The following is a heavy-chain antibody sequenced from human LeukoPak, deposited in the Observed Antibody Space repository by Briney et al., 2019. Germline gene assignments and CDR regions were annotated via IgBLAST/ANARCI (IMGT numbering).Heavy chain of an antibody. Sequence: SETLSLTCTVSGGSISSSYWSWIRQPPGKGLEWIGYIYTSGSTNCNPSLKSRVTILVDTSKNQFSLNLSSVTAADTAVYYCARRRSGGRDFDYWGRGTLVTVSS. J-gene: IGHJ4*02. D-gene: IGHD2-15*01. CDR2: IYTSGST. CDR3: ARRRSGGRDFDY. V-gene: IGHV4-4*09. CDR1: GGSISSSY.